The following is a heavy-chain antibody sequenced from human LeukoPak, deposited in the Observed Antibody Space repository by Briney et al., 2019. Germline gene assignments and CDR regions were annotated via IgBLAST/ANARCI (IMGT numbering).Heavy chain of an antibody. V-gene: IGHV3-23*01. CDR1: GFTFSDYA. J-gene: IGHJ4*02. Sequence: PGGSLRLSCAASGFTFSDYAMSWVRQAPGKGLEWVSAISGSGGSTYYADSVKGRFTISRDNSKNTLYLQMNSLRAEDTAVYYCAKDPGGYGDYEGAFDYWGQGTLVTVSS. D-gene: IGHD4-17*01. CDR2: ISGSGGST. CDR3: AKDPGGYGDYEGAFDY.